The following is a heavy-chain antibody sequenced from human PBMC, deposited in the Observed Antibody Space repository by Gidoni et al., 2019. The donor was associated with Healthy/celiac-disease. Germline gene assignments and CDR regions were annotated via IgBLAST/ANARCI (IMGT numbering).Heavy chain of an antibody. CDR3: ARDPRIQPGYGMDV. D-gene: IGHD2-15*01. CDR2: ISYDGSDK. V-gene: IGHV3-30*01. CDR1: GFTFSSYA. Sequence: QVQLVESGGGVVQPGRSLRLSSAASGFTFSSYAMHWVRQARGKGLEWVAVISYDGSDKYYADSVKGRFTIYRDNSKNTLYLQMNSLRAEDTAVYYCARDPRIQPGYGMDVWGQGTTVTVSS. J-gene: IGHJ6*02.